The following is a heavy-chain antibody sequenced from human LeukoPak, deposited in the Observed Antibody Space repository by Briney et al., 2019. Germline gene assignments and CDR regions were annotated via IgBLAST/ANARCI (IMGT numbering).Heavy chain of an antibody. CDR1: GNIFTDYY. J-gene: IGHJ3*01. Sequence: ASVKVSGKASGNIFTDYYIHWMRQAPGQGLEWMGWINPKRGVTTYAQKFQGRVTMTRDTSITTAYMELTRLRSDDTTIYYCARERNYGDYGNAFDVWGQGTKVTVSS. V-gene: IGHV1-2*02. CDR2: INPKRGVT. CDR3: ARERNYGDYGNAFDV. D-gene: IGHD4-17*01.